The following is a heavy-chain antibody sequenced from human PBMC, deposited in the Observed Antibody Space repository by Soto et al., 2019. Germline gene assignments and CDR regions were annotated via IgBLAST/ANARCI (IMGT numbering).Heavy chain of an antibody. CDR3: AKVLAPGYFDY. D-gene: IGHD3-3*02. CDR2: ISYDGSNK. J-gene: IGHJ4*02. CDR1: GFTFSSYG. V-gene: IGHV3-30*18. Sequence: GESLKISCAASGFTFSSYGMHWVRQAPGKGLEWVAVISYDGSNKYYADSVKGRFTISRDNSKNTLYLQMNSLRAEDTAVYYCAKVLAPGYFDYWDQGTLVTVS.